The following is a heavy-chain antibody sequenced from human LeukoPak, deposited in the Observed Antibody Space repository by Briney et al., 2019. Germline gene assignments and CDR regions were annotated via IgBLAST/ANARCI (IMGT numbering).Heavy chain of an antibody. CDR2: ISAYNGNT. Sequence: ASVKVSRKASGYTFTSYGISWVRQAPGQGLEWMGWISAYNGNTNYAQKLQGRVTMTTDTSTSTAYMELRSLRSDDTAVYYCARDLDTTIVADYWGQGTLVTVSS. CDR3: ARDLDTTIVADY. J-gene: IGHJ4*02. V-gene: IGHV1-18*01. D-gene: IGHD5-18*01. CDR1: GYTFTSYG.